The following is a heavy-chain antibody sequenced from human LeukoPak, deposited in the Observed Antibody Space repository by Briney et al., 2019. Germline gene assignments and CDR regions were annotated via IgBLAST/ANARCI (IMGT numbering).Heavy chain of an antibody. CDR2: IYPNIGDT. D-gene: IGHD3-22*01. CDR3: ARSGSTGYSLDY. J-gene: IGHJ4*02. Sequence: GASVKVSCKASGYSFTGYFIHWVRQAPGQGLEWMGCIYPNIGDTKYAQKFQGRVSMPRDTSTRTAYMELSRLRSDDTAVYFCARSGSTGYSLDYWGQGTLVTVSS. CDR1: GYSFTGYF. V-gene: IGHV1-2*02.